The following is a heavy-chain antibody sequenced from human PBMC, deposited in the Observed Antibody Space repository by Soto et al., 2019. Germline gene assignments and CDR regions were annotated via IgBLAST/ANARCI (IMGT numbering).Heavy chain of an antibody. D-gene: IGHD3-22*01. CDR3: ARGLKTYYYDSSGYYFDY. CDR2: IYYSGST. V-gene: IGHV4-30-4*01. CDR1: GGSISSGDYY. J-gene: IGHJ4*02. Sequence: QVQLQESGPGLVKPSQTLSLTCTVSGGSISSGDYYWSWIRKPPGKGLEWIWYIYYSGSTYYNPYLKSRVNISVDTSKNQFSLKLSSVNAADTAVYYCARGLKTYYYDSSGYYFDYWGQVTLVTVSS.